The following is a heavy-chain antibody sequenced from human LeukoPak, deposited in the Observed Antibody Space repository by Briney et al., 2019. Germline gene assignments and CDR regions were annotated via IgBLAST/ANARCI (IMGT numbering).Heavy chain of an antibody. CDR2: INHSGST. V-gene: IGHV4-34*01. CDR1: GGSFSGYY. Sequence: SETLSLTCAVYGGSFSGYYWSWIRQPPGKGREWIGEINHSGSTNYNPSLKSRVTISVDTSKNQFSLKLSSVTAADTAVYYCARSRITMVRGVLYYYYGMDVWGKGTTVTVSS. D-gene: IGHD3-10*01. CDR3: ARSRITMVRGVLYYYYGMDV. J-gene: IGHJ6*04.